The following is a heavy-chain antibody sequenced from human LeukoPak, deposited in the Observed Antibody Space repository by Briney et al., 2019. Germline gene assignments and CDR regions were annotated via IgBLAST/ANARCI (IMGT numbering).Heavy chain of an antibody. J-gene: IGHJ6*02. Sequence: ASVTVSCKASGYTFSSYYIHWVRQAPGQGLEWMGTINPGRDSTSYAQKFQGRVTMTRDTSISTAYMELSRLRSDDTAVYYCAREDSNPKYYYYYGMDVWGQGTTVTVSS. CDR2: INPGRDST. CDR1: GYTFSSYY. D-gene: IGHD4-11*01. V-gene: IGHV1-46*01. CDR3: AREDSNPKYYYYYGMDV.